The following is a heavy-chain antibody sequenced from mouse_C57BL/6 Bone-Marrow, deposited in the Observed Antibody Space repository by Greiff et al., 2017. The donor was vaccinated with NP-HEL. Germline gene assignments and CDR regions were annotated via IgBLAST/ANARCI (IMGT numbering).Heavy chain of an antibody. V-gene: IGHV1-19*01. CDR1: GYTFTDSY. CDR3: ADDYEDAMDY. J-gene: IGHJ4*01. CDR2: INPYNGGP. D-gene: IGHD2-4*01. Sequence: VQLQQSGPVLVKPGASVKMSCKASGYTFTDSYMNWVKQSHGKSLEWIGVINPYNGGPSYNQKFKGKATLTVDKSSSTAYMELNSLTSEDSAVYYCADDYEDAMDYWGQGTSVTVSS.